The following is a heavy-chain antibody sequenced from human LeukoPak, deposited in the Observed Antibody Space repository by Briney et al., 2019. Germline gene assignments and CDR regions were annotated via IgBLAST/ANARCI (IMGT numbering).Heavy chain of an antibody. V-gene: IGHV6-1*01. D-gene: IGHD3-22*01. CDR2: TYYRSKWYN. J-gene: IGHJ4*02. CDR3: ARDLAYYDSSGYYYYLDY. CDR1: GDSVSSNSAA. Sequence: PSQTLSLTCAISGDSVSSNSAAWNWLRQSPSRGLEWLGRTYYRSKWYNDYAVSVKSRITINPDTSKNQFPLQLNSVTPEDTAVYYCARDLAYYDSSGYYYYLDYWGQGTLVTVSS.